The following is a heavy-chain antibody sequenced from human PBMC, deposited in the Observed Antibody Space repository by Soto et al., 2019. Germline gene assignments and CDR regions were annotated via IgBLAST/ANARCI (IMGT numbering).Heavy chain of an antibody. CDR3: AKGGSSSWYKVSTPNYGIDV. V-gene: IGHV3-30*02. CDR2: IWYDGSNK. CDR1: GFTFSSFG. D-gene: IGHD6-13*01. J-gene: IGHJ6*02. Sequence: GGSLSLSCAASGFTFSSFGMHWVRQAPGKGLEWVAVIWYDGSNKHYGDSVKGRFTISRDKSKNTLYLQMNSLRAEDTAVYYCAKGGSSSWYKVSTPNYGIDVWGQGTPVTVSS.